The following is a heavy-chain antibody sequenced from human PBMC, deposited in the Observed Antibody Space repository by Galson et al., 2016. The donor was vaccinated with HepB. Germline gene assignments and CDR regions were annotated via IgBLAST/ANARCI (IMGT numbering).Heavy chain of an antibody. D-gene: IGHD6-13*01. J-gene: IGHJ2*01. CDR2: IGTLHDS. CDR3: ARIARGSSYTLGYFDL. CDR1: GFTFRSYD. Sequence: LRLSCAASGFTFRSYDMSWVRQSTGKGLEWVAAIGTLHDSFFPDSVQGRFSISRENVKNSLYLQLNRLRAGDTAVYYCARIARGSSYTLGYFDLWGRGTLVTVSS. V-gene: IGHV3-13*04.